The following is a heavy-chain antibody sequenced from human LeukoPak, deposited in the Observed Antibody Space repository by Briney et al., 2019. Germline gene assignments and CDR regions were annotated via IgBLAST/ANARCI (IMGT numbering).Heavy chain of an antibody. CDR1: GFTFSSYG. CDR2: IWYDGSNK. J-gene: IGHJ4*02. D-gene: IGHD5-18*01. V-gene: IGHV3-33*01. Sequence: PGRSLRLSCAASGFTFSSYGMHWVRQAPGKGLEWVAVIWYDGSNKYYADSVKGRFTISRDNSKNTLYLQMNSLRAEDTAVYYCARDELPVDTVMALDYWGQGTLVTVSS. CDR3: ARDELPVDTVMALDY.